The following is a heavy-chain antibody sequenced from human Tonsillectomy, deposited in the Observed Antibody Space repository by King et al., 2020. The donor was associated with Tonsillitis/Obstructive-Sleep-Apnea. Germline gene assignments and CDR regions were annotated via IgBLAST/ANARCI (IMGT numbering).Heavy chain of an antibody. J-gene: IGHJ4*02. Sequence: VQLVESGGGLVQPGRSLRLSCTASGFTFGDYAMSWVRQAPGKGLEWVGFIRSKAYGGTTEYAASVKGRFTISRDDSKSIAYLQMNSLKTEDTAVYYCTRGSSGEIYWGQGTLVTVSS. V-gene: IGHV3-49*04. D-gene: IGHD6-19*01. CDR2: IRSKAYGGTT. CDR1: GFTFGDYA. CDR3: TRGSSGEIY.